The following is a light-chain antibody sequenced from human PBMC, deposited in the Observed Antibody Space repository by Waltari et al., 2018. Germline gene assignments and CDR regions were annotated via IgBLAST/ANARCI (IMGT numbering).Light chain of an antibody. J-gene: IGLJ2*01. CDR1: SSDVGNYHR. Sequence: QSALPQPASVSGSPGQSITISCTGTSSDVGNYHRVSWYQKNQGTAPQLIIYELNMRPSGISYRFSGSKSGTTAYLTISGLQSQDEADYYCCSYVTGGTLVFGGGTRLTVL. CDR3: CSYVTGGTLV. CDR2: ELN. V-gene: IGLV2-23*02.